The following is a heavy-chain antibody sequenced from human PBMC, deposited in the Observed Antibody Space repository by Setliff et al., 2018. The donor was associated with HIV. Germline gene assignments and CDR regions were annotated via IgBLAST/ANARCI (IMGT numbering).Heavy chain of an antibody. Sequence: PSETLSLTCAVYGGSFSGYYWSWIRQPPGKGLEWIGEINHSGSTNYNPSLKSRVTISVDTSKNQFSLKLSSVTAADTAVYYCARESLRRVSRYFLNWFDPWGQGTLVTVSS. J-gene: IGHJ5*02. CDR2: INHSGST. CDR1: GGSFSGYY. V-gene: IGHV4-34*01. CDR3: ARESLRRVSRYFLNWFDP. D-gene: IGHD3-9*01.